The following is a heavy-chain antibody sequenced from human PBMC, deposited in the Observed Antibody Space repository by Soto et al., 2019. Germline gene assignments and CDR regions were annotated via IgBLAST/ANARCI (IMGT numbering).Heavy chain of an antibody. V-gene: IGHV4-39*01. Sequence: SETLSLTCPVSGDYITSNSYFWAWIRQPPGKGLEWIGSIYYSGTTYYNPSLKSRVTISVDRSKNQFSLKLSSVTAADTAVYYCARHFSADYFDYWGQGALVTVSS. CDR3: ARHFSADYFDY. CDR1: GDYITSNSYF. J-gene: IGHJ4*02. CDR2: IYYSGTT. D-gene: IGHD2-2*01.